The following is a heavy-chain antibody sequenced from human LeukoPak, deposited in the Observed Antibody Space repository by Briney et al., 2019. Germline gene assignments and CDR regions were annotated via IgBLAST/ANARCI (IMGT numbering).Heavy chain of an antibody. Sequence: SETLSLTCTVSGYSISSGYYWGWIRQPPGKGLEWIGTIYHSGSTYYNPSLKSRVTMSVDTSKNQFSLKLQSATAADTAVYYCAKNGQSGFSFDPWGQGTLVTVSS. V-gene: IGHV4-38-2*02. CDR1: GYSISSGYY. D-gene: IGHD3-3*01. J-gene: IGHJ5*02. CDR2: IYHSGST. CDR3: AKNGQSGFSFDP.